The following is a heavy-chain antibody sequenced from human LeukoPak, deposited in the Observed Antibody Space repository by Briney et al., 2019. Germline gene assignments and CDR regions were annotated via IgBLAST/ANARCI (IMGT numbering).Heavy chain of an antibody. D-gene: IGHD6-19*01. V-gene: IGHV3-7*01. CDR2: IKQDGSEK. CDR1: GFTFSSYW. CDR3: AREIAVAGTRYYYMDV. J-gene: IGHJ6*03. Sequence: GGSLRLSCAASGFTFSSYWMNWVRQAPGKGLEWVANIKQDGSEKYYVDSVKGRFTISRDNAKNSLYLQMNSLRAEDTAVYYCAREIAVAGTRYYYMDVWGKGTTVTVSS.